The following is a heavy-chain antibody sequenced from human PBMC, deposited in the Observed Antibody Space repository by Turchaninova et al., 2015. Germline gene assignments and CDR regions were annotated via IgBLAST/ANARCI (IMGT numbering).Heavy chain of an antibody. D-gene: IGHD2-21*01. CDR1: VGPISSTSYH. Sequence: QLQLQESGPGLVEPSETLSLPCTVSVGPISSTSYHSGWIRPPPGKGLEWIGRFLYSGTNYSNPSLKSRVTIFVDTSKNLFSLRLTSVTAADTAVYYCARSRGEYYYGMDVWGQGTTVTVSS. V-gene: IGHV4-39*01. J-gene: IGHJ6*02. CDR2: FLYSGTN. CDR3: ARSRGEYYYGMDV.